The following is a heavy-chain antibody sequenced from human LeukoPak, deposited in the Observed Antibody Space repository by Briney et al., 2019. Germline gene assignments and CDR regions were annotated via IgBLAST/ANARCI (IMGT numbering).Heavy chain of an antibody. V-gene: IGHV3-9*01. J-gene: IGHJ4*02. CDR3: AKDTGCYYDSSNYWV. CDR2: ISWNSGSI. Sequence: PGGSLRLSCAASGFTFDDYAMHWVRQAPGKGLEWVSGISWNSGSIGYADSVKGRFTISRDNAKNSLYLQINSLRAEDTALYYCAKDTGCYYDSSNYWVWGQGTLVTVSS. CDR1: GFTFDDYA. D-gene: IGHD3-22*01.